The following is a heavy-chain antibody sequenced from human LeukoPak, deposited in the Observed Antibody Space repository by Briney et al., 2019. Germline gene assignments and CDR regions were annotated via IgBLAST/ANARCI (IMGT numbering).Heavy chain of an antibody. CDR3: ARDHGGLDY. J-gene: IGHJ4*02. D-gene: IGHD2-15*01. CDR1: AFTFSSYS. CDR2: ISSSGSYI. V-gene: IGHV3-21*01. Sequence: GGSLRLSCAASAFTFSSYSMNWVRQAPGKGLEWVSSISSSGSYIYYADSVKGRFTISRDNAKNSLYLQMNSLRAEDTAVYYCARDHGGLDYWGQGTLVTVSS.